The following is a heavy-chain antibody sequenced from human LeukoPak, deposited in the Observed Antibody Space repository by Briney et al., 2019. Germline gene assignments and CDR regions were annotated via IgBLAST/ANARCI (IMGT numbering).Heavy chain of an antibody. CDR1: GGSISSGGYY. CDR2: IYYSGST. D-gene: IGHD3-9*01. J-gene: IGHJ3*02. V-gene: IGHV4-31*03. CDR3: ARKGTLRYFDWFLGAFDI. Sequence: SETLSLTCTVSGGSISSGGYYWSWIRQHPGKGLEWIGYIYYSGSTYYNPSLKSRVTISVDTSKNQFSLKLSSVTAADTAVYYCARKGTLRYFDWFLGAFDIWGQGTMVTVSS.